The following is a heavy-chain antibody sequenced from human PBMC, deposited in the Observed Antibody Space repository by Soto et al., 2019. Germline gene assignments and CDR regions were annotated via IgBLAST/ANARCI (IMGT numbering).Heavy chain of an antibody. V-gene: IGHV3-53*01. D-gene: IGHD5-12*01. CDR1: GLTVSSNY. Sequence: GSLKLSCAASGLTVSSNYMSLVRQAPGKGLEWVSLIYSAGSTHYAESVKGRFTISRDNSNNTLYLQMNSLRAEDTAVYYCARTRFSTYDKDYYFDSWGQGTLVTVYS. CDR3: ARTRFSTYDKDYYFDS. CDR2: IYSAGST. J-gene: IGHJ4*02.